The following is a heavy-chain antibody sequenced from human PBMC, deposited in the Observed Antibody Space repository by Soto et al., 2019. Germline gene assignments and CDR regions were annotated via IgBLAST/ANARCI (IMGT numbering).Heavy chain of an antibody. D-gene: IGHD3-10*01. CDR3: AKDSGMVRGVWSSEREPWFDP. CDR1: GFTFSSYG. CDR2: ISYDGSNK. Sequence: GSLRLSCAASGFTFSSYGMHWVRQAPGKGLEWVAVISYDGSNKYYADSVKGRFTISRDNSKNTLYLQMNSLRAEDTAVYYCAKDSGMVRGVWSSEREPWFDPWGQGTLVTVSS. J-gene: IGHJ5*02. V-gene: IGHV3-30*18.